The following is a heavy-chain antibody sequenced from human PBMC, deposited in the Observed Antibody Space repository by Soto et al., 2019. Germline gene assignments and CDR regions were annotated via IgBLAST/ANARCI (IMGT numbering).Heavy chain of an antibody. V-gene: IGHV1-46*01. D-gene: IGHD3-3*01. J-gene: IGHJ6*02. CDR2: INPSGGST. Sequence: ASVKVSCKASGYAFSSYAMHWVRQAPGQGLEWMGIINPSGGSTSYAQKFQGRVTMTRDTSTSTVYMELSSLRSEDTAVYYCARGPRFLEWLLPEPDYYCYGMDVWGQGTTVTVSS. CDR3: ARGPRFLEWLLPEPDYYCYGMDV. CDR1: GYAFSSYA.